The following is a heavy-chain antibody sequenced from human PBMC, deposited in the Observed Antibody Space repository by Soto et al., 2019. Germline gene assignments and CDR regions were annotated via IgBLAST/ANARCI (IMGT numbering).Heavy chain of an antibody. V-gene: IGHV1-69*08. CDR3: ARDGGGVVVPAADWYFDL. D-gene: IGHD2-2*01. J-gene: IGHJ2*01. Sequence: QVQLVQSGAEVKKPGSSVKVSCKASGGTFSSYTISWVRQAPGQGLEWMGRIIPILGIANYAQKFQGRVTITADKSTSTAYRGLSSLRSEETAVYYCARDGGGVVVPAADWYFDLWGRGTLVTVSS. CDR1: GGTFSSYT. CDR2: IIPILGIA.